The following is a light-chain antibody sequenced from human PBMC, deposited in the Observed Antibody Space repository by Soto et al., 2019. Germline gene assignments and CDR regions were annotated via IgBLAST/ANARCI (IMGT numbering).Light chain of an antibody. J-gene: IGKJ5*01. Sequence: EIVLTQPPGTLSLSPGERATLSCRVSQSVSSSYLAWYQQKPGQAPRLPIYDASIRATGIPDRFSGSGSGTDFTLTISRLEPEDFAVYYCQQYGNSPITFGQGTRLDMK. CDR2: DAS. CDR1: QSVSSSY. V-gene: IGKV3-20*01. CDR3: QQYGNSPIT.